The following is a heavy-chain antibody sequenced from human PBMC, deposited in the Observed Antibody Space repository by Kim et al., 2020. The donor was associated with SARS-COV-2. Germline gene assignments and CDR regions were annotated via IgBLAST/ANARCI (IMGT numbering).Heavy chain of an antibody. CDR3: ARIRVGTMIVVVHEADI. J-gene: IGHJ3*02. D-gene: IGHD3-22*01. CDR1: GGSFSGYY. CDR2: INHSGST. V-gene: IGHV4-34*01. Sequence: SETLSLTCAVYGGSFSGYYWSWIRQPPGKGLEWIGEINHSGSTNYNPSLKSRVTISVDTSKNQFSLKLSSVTAADTAVYYCARIRVGTMIVVVHEADIWGQGTMVTVSS.